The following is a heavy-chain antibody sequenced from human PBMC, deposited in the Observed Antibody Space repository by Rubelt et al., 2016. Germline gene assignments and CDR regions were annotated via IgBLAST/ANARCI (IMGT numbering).Heavy chain of an antibody. V-gene: IGHV4-39*07. J-gene: IGHJ4*02. D-gene: IGHD6-6*01. Sequence: GKGLEWIGSIYYSGSTYYNPSLKSRVTISVDTSKNQFSLKLSSVTAEDTAVYYCAREALYSSSVDYWGQGTLVTVSS. CDR3: AREALYSSSVDY. CDR2: IYYSGST.